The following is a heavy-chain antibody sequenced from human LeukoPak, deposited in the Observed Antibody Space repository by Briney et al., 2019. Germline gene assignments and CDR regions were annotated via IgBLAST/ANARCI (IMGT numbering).Heavy chain of an antibody. Sequence: SETLSLTCAVYGGSFSGYYWSWIRQPPGRGLEWIGEINHSGSTNYNPSLKSRVTISVDTSKNQFSLKLSSVTAADTAVYYCARVKDCSSISCYSRYYYMDVWGKGTTVTVPS. CDR3: ARVKDCSSISCYSRYYYMDV. J-gene: IGHJ6*03. D-gene: IGHD2-2*02. CDR2: INHSGST. V-gene: IGHV4-34*01. CDR1: GGSFSGYY.